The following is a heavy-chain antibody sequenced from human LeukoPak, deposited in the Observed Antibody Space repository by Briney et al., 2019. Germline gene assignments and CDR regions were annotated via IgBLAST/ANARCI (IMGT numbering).Heavy chain of an antibody. J-gene: IGHJ4*02. CDR2: IYTSGTT. CDR3: AKDRGGGDY. Sequence: SETLSLTCTVSGDSISSSYWSWIRKPAAKGLEWIGRIYTSGTTGYNPSLKSRVTMSVDTSKNQFSLKMSSSNAADTAVYYCAKDRGGGDYWGQGTLVTVSS. V-gene: IGHV4-4*07. D-gene: IGHD3-16*01. CDR1: GDSISSSY.